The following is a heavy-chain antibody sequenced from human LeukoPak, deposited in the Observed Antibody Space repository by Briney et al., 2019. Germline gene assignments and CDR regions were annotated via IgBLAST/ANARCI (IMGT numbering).Heavy chain of an antibody. CDR1: GFTFSRYW. CDR3: AVNSNSGTYPT. V-gene: IGHV3-7*01. J-gene: IGHJ5*02. D-gene: IGHD3-10*01. CDR2: IKQDGSEK. Sequence: GGSLRLSCAASGFTFSRYWMSWVRQAPGKGLEWVANIKQDGSEKTYVDSVKGRFTISRDNAKNSLYMQMNSLRGEDTAVYYCAVNSNSGTYPTWGQGTLVTVSS.